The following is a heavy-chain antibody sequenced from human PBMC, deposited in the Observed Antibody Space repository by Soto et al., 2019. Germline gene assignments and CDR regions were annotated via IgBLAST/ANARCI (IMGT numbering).Heavy chain of an antibody. CDR3: ARGERLLPLNTNPTWYFDL. V-gene: IGHV1-69*02. CDR1: GGTFSSYT. D-gene: IGHD2-21*01. Sequence: QVQLVQSGAEVKKPGSSVKVSCKASGGTFSSYTISWVRQAPGQGLEWMGRIIPILGIANYAQKFQGRVTITADKSTSTAYMELSSLRSEDTAVYYCARGERLLPLNTNPTWYFDLWGRGTLVTVSS. CDR2: IIPILGIA. J-gene: IGHJ2*01.